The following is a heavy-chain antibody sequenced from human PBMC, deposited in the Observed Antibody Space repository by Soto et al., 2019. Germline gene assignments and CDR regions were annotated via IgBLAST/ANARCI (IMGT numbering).Heavy chain of an antibody. D-gene: IGHD2-15*01. Sequence: GASVKVSCKASGYTFTGYYMHWVRQAPGQGLEWMGWINPNSGGTNYAQKFQGWVTMTRDTSISTAYMELSRLRSDDTAVYYCAREIVAATYYFDDWGQRTLVTVSS. CDR2: INPNSGGT. CDR1: GYTFTGYY. J-gene: IGHJ4*02. V-gene: IGHV1-2*04. CDR3: AREIVAATYYFDD.